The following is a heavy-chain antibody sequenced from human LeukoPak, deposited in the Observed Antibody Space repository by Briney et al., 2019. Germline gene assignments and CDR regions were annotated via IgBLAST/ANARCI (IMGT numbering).Heavy chain of an antibody. V-gene: IGHV6-1*01. CDR1: GDSVSSNSAS. D-gene: IGHD6-6*01. Sequence: SQTLSLTCAISGDSVSSNSASWTWLRQSSSRGLEWLGRTYFRSRWYNDYAVSVKSRITINPDTSKNQFSLHLDSVTPEDTAVYYCARSDEYSSAWSAFDIWGQGTMVTVSS. J-gene: IGHJ3*02. CDR2: TYFRSRWYN. CDR3: ARSDEYSSAWSAFDI.